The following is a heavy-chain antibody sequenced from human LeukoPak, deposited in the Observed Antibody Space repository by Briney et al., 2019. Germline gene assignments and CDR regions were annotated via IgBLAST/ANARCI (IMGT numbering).Heavy chain of an antibody. CDR1: GFTFSSYD. J-gene: IGHJ2*01. D-gene: IGHD3-10*01. CDR2: IGTAGDT. CDR3: ARGLRYYGSGSRNWYFDL. V-gene: IGHV3-13*01. Sequence: GGSLGLSCAASGFTFSSYDMHWVRQATGKGLEWVSAIGTAGDTYYPGSVKGRFTISRENAKNSLYLQMNSLRAGDTAVYYCARGLRYYGSGSRNWYFDLWGRGTLVTVSS.